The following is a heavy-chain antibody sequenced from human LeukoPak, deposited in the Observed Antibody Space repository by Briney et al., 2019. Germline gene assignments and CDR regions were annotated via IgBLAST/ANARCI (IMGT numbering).Heavy chain of an antibody. V-gene: IGHV3-21*01. CDR3: ARERGYSGWPFDY. D-gene: IGHD6-19*01. Sequence: GGSLRLSCAASGFTFSSYSMNWVRQAPGKGLEWVSSISSSSSYIYYADSVKGRFTISRDNAKDSLYLQMNSPRAEDTAVYYCARERGYSGWPFDYWGQGTLVTVSS. CDR1: GFTFSSYS. J-gene: IGHJ4*02. CDR2: ISSSSSYI.